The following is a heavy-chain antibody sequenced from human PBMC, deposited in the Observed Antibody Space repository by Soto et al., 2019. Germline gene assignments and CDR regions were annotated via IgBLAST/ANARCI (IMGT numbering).Heavy chain of an antibody. J-gene: IGHJ4*02. D-gene: IGHD5-18*01. CDR3: ATRGYSYGSPFDY. Sequence: QVQLVQSGAEVKKPGASVKVSCKASGYTFTSYYMHWVRQAPGQGLEWKGIINPSGGSTSYAQKFRGQGTMTRDTSPSTVYTELSSLRSEDTAVYYCATRGYSYGSPFDYWGQGTLVTVCS. CDR1: GYTFTSYY. V-gene: IGHV1-46*03. CDR2: INPSGGST.